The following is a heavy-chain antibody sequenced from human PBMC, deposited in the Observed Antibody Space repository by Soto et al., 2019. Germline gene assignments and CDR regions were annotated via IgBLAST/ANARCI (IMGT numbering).Heavy chain of an antibody. V-gene: IGHV4-39*01. CDR3: ARQLGYCANGVCYTLKPFFDY. Sequence: SETLSLTCTVSGGSISSSSYYWGWIRQPPGKGLEWIGSIYYSGNTYYNPSLKSRFTISVDTSKNQFSLKLSSVTAADTAVYYCARQLGYCANGVCYTLKPFFDYWGQGTLVTVSS. CDR2: IYYSGNT. D-gene: IGHD2-8*01. J-gene: IGHJ4*02. CDR1: GGSISSSSYY.